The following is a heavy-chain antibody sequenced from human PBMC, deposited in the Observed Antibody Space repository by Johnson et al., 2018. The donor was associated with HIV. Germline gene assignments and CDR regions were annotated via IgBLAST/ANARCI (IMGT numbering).Heavy chain of an antibody. J-gene: IGHJ3*02. D-gene: IGHD3-10*01. CDR3: ARERHYYGSVRPRERQGDAFDI. Sequence: QVQLVESGGGVVRPGGSLRLSCAASGFTFSSYAMHWVRQAPGEGLEWVAVISYDGSNKYYADSVKGRFTISRDNSKNTLYLQMNSLRAEDTAVYFCARERHYYGSVRPRERQGDAFDIWGQGTMVTVAS. CDR1: GFTFSSYA. V-gene: IGHV3-30*14. CDR2: ISYDGSNK.